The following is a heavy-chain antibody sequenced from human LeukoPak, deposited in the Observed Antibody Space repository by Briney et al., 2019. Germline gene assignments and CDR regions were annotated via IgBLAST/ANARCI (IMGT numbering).Heavy chain of an antibody. D-gene: IGHD3-22*01. Sequence: SETLSLTCTVSGGSISSYYWSWIRQPAGKGLEWIGRIYTSGSTNYNPSLKSRVTISVDTSKNQFSLKLSSVTAADTAVYYCARVGPYDSSGYYTVDYWGQGTLVTVSS. CDR2: IYTSGST. CDR3: ARVGPYDSSGYYTVDY. CDR1: GGSISSYY. V-gene: IGHV4-4*07. J-gene: IGHJ4*02.